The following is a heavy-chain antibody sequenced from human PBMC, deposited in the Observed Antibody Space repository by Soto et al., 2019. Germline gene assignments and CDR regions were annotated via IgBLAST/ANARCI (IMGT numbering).Heavy chain of an antibody. V-gene: IGHV1-18*01. D-gene: IGHD3-3*01. CDR2: ISAYNGNT. Sequence: QVQLVQSGAEVKKPGASVKVSCKASGYTFTSYGISWVRQAPGQGLEWMEWISAYNGNTNYVQKLQGRVTMTTDTSTSTAYMERRSLRSDDTAVYYCARDFGAAFWSGYSDYWGQGTLVTVSS. J-gene: IGHJ4*02. CDR1: GYTFTSYG. CDR3: ARDFGAAFWSGYSDY.